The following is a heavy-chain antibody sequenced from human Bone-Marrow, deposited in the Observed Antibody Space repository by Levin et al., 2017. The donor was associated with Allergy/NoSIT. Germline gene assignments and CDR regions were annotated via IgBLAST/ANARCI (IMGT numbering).Heavy chain of an antibody. Sequence: SCVASGFKFSNYWMSWVRQAPGKGLEWVANIKPDGTEKYSVDSVKGRFTISRDNAKNSVYLQMNSLRADDTAVYFCTRDFCFGGSCYFDYYYGMDVWGQGTTVSVSS. J-gene: IGHJ6*02. D-gene: IGHD2-15*01. CDR2: IKPDGTEK. CDR3: TRDFCFGGSCYFDYYYGMDV. CDR1: GFKFSNYW. V-gene: IGHV3-7*01.